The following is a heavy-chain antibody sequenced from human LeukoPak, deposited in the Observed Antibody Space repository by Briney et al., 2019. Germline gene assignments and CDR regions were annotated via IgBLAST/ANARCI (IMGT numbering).Heavy chain of an antibody. CDR1: GSIFTSYW. CDR2: IYHGDSDT. V-gene: IGHV5-51*01. D-gene: IGHD4-11*01. CDR3: ARPHDYSNYYFDY. J-gene: IGHJ4*02. Sequence: GESLQISCQGSGSIFTSYWIGWGRQVPGKGLEWMGIIYHGDSDTRYSPSFQGQVTISADKSISTAYLQWSSLKASDTAMYYCARPHDYSNYYFDYWGQGTLVTVSS.